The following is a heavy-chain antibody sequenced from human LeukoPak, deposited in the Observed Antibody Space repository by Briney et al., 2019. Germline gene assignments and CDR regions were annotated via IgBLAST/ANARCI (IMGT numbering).Heavy chain of an antibody. Sequence: GGSLRLSCAASGFTFTDYWMTWVRQAPGKGLEWVANIDRDGSEKYYVDSVKGRFTISRDNAKNSLYLQMNSLRAEDTAVFYCARGRGVGVWGKGTTVTVSS. V-gene: IGHV3-7*01. J-gene: IGHJ6*04. CDR2: IDRDGSEK. CDR1: GFTFTDYW. D-gene: IGHD5-12*01. CDR3: ARGRGVGV.